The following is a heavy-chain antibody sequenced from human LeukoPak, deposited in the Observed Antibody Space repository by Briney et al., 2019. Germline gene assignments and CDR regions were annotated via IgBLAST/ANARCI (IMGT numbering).Heavy chain of an antibody. D-gene: IGHD3-22*01. CDR3: VGFLDSMNY. CDR2: FDPEDGET. CDR1: GYTLTELS. Sequence: ASVTVSCTVSGYTLTELSMHWVRQAPGKGLEWMGGFDPEDGETIYAQKFQGRVTMTEDTSTDTAYMELSSLRSEDTAVYYCVGFLDSMNYWGQGTLVTVSS. V-gene: IGHV1-24*01. J-gene: IGHJ4*02.